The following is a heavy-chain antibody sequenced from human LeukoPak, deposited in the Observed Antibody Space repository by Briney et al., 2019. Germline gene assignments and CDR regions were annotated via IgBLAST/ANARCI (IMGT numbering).Heavy chain of an antibody. Sequence: SETLSLTCTVSGGSISNYYWSWIRQPPGKGLEWIGYIYYSGRTDYNPSLKSRVTISLDTSKNQFSLKLSSVTAADTAVYYCARGKNCDGDTCYPYNWFDPWGQGTLVSVSS. CDR2: IYYSGRT. CDR3: ARGKNCDGDTCYPYNWFDP. V-gene: IGHV4-59*01. J-gene: IGHJ5*02. D-gene: IGHD2-21*01. CDR1: GGSISNYY.